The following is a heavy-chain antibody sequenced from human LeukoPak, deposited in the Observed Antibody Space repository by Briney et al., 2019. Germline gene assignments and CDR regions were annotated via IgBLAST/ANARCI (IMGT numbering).Heavy chain of an antibody. J-gene: IGHJ5*02. CDR2: IYYSGST. CDR3: ARDSSGWSKGWFDP. V-gene: IGHV4-59*12. D-gene: IGHD6-19*01. Sequence: SETLSLTCTVSGGSISSYYWSWIRQPPGKGLEWIGYIYYSGSTNYNPSLKSRVTISVDKSKNQFSLKLSSVTAADTAVYYCARDSSGWSKGWFDPWGQGTLVTVSS. CDR1: GGSISSYY.